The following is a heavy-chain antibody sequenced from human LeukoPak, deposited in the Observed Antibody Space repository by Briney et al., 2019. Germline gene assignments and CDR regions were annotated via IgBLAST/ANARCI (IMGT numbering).Heavy chain of an antibody. V-gene: IGHV3-33*01. CDR3: ARQHCSGGDCYFFD. D-gene: IGHD2-15*01. CDR1: GFTFSSYG. J-gene: IGHJ4*02. Sequence: PGGSLRLSCAASGFTFSSYGMYWVRQAPGKGLGWVALIWYDGNNKYYADSVKGRFTISRDNSKNTLYLQLNSLRAEDTAVYYCARQHCSGGDCYFFDWGQGTLVTVSS. CDR2: IWYDGNNK.